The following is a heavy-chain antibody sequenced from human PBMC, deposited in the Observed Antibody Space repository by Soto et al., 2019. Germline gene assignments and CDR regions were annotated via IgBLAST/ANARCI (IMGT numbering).Heavy chain of an antibody. Sequence: SETLSLACTVSGGSISTFYWSWIRQSPGKGLEWIAYIYYSGITNYNPSLKSRLTISVDTSKTQFSLKLSSVTAADTAVYYCARSISGYHYYFDYWGQGTLVTVSS. V-gene: IGHV4-59*01. CDR1: GGSISTFY. D-gene: IGHD3-22*01. CDR3: ARSISGYHYYFDY. J-gene: IGHJ4*02. CDR2: IYYSGIT.